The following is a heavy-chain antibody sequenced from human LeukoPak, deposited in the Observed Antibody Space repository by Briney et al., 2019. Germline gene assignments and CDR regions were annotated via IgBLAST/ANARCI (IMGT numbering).Heavy chain of an antibody. CDR2: ISSSSSYI. D-gene: IGHD2-15*01. CDR3: AREGDCSGGSCYYMDV. J-gene: IGHJ6*03. V-gene: IGHV3-21*01. Sequence: PGGSLRLSCAASGFTFSSYEMNWVRQAPGKGLEWVSSISSSSSYIYYADSVKGRFTISRDNAKNSLYLQMNSLRAEDTAVYYCAREGDCSGGSCYYMDVWGKGTTVTISS. CDR1: GFTFSSYE.